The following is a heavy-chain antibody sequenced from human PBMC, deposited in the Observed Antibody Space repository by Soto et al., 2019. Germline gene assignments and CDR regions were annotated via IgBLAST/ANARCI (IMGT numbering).Heavy chain of an antibody. CDR3: ARDGAVLGLFSFGGVYDY. J-gene: IGHJ4*02. CDR1: GFTFSDYT. D-gene: IGHD3-16*01. Sequence: QVQLVESGGGVVQPGRSLRLSCAASGFTFSDYTIHWVRQAPGKGLEWVAVISFDGNNEYFADSVKGRFTFSRDNSKNTLYLQMNSLRPDDTAVYYCARDGAVLGLFSFGGVYDYWGQGTLVTVSS. CDR2: ISFDGNNE. V-gene: IGHV3-30-3*01.